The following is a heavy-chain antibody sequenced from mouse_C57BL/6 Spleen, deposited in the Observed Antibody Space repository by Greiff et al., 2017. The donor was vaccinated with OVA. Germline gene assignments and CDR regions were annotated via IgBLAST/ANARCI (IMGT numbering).Heavy chain of an antibody. Sequence: VQLQESGAELVRPGASVKLSCKASGYTFTDYYINWVKQRPGQGLEWIARIYPGSGNTYYNEKFKGKATLTAEKSSSTAYMQLSSLTSEDSAVYFCARGVTGTDYWGQGTTLTVSS. V-gene: IGHV1-76*01. J-gene: IGHJ2*01. CDR2: IYPGSGNT. D-gene: IGHD4-1*01. CDR3: ARGVTGTDY. CDR1: GYTFTDYY.